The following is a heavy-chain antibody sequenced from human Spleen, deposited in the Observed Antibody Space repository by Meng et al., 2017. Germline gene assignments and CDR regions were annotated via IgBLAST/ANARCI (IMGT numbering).Heavy chain of an antibody. J-gene: IGHJ5*02. D-gene: IGHD2-2*01. CDR1: GWSFSGYY. V-gene: IGHV4-34*01. Sequence: QVQLQASGPGLVKPSETLSLTCAVYGWSFSGYYWSWIRQPPGKGLEWIGEINHSGSTNYNPSLKSRVTISVDTSKNQFSLKLSSVTAADTAVYYCARALQGRIVVVPAANWFDPWGQGTLVTVSS. CDR3: ARALQGRIVVVPAANWFDP. CDR2: INHSGST.